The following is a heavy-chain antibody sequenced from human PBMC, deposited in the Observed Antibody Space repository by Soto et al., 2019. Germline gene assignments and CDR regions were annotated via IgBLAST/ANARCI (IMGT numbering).Heavy chain of an antibody. J-gene: IGHJ4*02. V-gene: IGHV3-23*01. CDR2: ISVTGDT. CDR3: AKSLSTATSFDY. CDR1: GFTFSSYA. Sequence: GGSLRLSCAASGFTFSSYAMNWVRQAPGKGPEWVSHISVTGDTYYADSVKGRSTISRDNPKNTLFLKMNSLRAEDTAVYYCAKSLSTATSFDYWGQGTPVTVSS.